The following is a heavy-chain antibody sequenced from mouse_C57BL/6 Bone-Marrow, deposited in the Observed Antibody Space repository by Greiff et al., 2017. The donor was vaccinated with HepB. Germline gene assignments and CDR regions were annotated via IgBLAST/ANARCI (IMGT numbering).Heavy chain of an antibody. J-gene: IGHJ1*03. CDR3: ARSDPHYGNWYFDV. CDR2: ISYSGST. Sequence: VQLKQSGPGLAKPSQTLSLTCSVTGYSITSDYWNWIRKFPGNKLEYMGYISYSGSTYYNPSLKSRISITRDTSKNQYYLQLNSVTTEDTATYYCARSDPHYGNWYFDVWGTGTTVTVSS. V-gene: IGHV3-8*01. D-gene: IGHD2-1*01. CDR1: GYSITSDY.